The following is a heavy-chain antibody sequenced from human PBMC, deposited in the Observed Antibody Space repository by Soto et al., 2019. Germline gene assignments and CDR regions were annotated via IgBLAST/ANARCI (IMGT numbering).Heavy chain of an antibody. CDR1: EFTISSYA. D-gene: IGHD6-19*01. CDR2: ISYDGSSK. V-gene: IGHV3-30-3*01. Sequence: GGSLRLSCAASEFTISSYAIHWVRQAPGKGMEWVAVISYDGSSKYNSDSVKGPFTISRDKSKNTVYLQMHSLTVEDTAVYYCARDAVAMDYWGRGTLVTVSS. J-gene: IGHJ4*02. CDR3: ARDAVAMDY.